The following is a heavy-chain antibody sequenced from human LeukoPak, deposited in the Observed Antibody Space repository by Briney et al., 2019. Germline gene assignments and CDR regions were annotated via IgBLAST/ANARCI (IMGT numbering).Heavy chain of an antibody. Sequence: GGSLRLSCAASGFTFSSYSMNWVRQAPGKGLEWVSGISGSDGSTHYADSVKGRFTISRDSSNNRLFLQMNRLRAEDTAIYYCAKDVVATISEGGYYFDFWGQGTLVTVSS. V-gene: IGHV3-23*01. CDR1: GFTFSSYS. D-gene: IGHD5-12*01. CDR3: AKDVVATISEGGYYFDF. J-gene: IGHJ4*02. CDR2: ISGSDGST.